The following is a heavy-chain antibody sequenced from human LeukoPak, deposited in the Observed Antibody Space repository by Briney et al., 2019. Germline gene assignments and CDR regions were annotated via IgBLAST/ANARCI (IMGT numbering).Heavy chain of an antibody. Sequence: GGSLRLSCAASGFTFSSYAMSWVRLAPGKGLEWVSAISGSGDNTYYADSVKGRFTISRDNSRSTLYLQMNSLRAEDTAVYYCAKALPMIVVVIPRVGFDYWGQGTLVTVSS. CDR3: AKALPMIVVVIPRVGFDY. V-gene: IGHV3-23*01. J-gene: IGHJ4*02. D-gene: IGHD3-22*01. CDR2: ISGSGDNT. CDR1: GFTFSSYA.